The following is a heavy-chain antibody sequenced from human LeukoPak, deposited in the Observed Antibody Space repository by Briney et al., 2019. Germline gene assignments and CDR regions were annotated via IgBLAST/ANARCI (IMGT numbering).Heavy chain of an antibody. D-gene: IGHD5-18*01. V-gene: IGHV3-49*04. CDR3: TRGRGYSSGYLGEYFDY. CDR1: GFPFGDYT. Sequence: GGSLRLSCTASGFPFGDYTMHWVRQAPGKGLEGVSFIRIKAYGGTTAYAASVKDRFTISRDDSKSIAYLQMNSLKTEDTAVYYCTRGRGYSSGYLGEYFDYWGQGALVTVFS. J-gene: IGHJ4*02. CDR2: IRIKAYGGTT.